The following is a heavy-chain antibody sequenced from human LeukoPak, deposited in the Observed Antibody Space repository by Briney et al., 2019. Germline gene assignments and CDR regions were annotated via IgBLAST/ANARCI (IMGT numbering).Heavy chain of an antibody. D-gene: IGHD3-22*01. J-gene: IGHJ4*02. CDR1: GFTLSSYA. CDR3: AKTIYYDSSGYYQLSSPFDY. V-gene: IGHV3-23*01. CDR2: ISGSGGST. Sequence: GGSLRLSCAASGFTLSSYAMSWVRQAPGKGLEWVSAISGSGGSTYYADSVKGRFTISRDNSKNTLYLQMNSLRAEDTAVYYCAKTIYYDSSGYYQLSSPFDYWGQGTLVTVSS.